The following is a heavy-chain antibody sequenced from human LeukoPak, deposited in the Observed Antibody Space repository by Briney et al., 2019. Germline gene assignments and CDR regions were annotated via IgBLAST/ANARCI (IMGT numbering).Heavy chain of an antibody. Sequence: PSETLSLTCAVYGGSFSGYYWSWLRQPPGKGLEWIGEINHSGSTNYNPSLKSRVTISVDTSKNQFSLKLSSVTAADTAVYYCARGYYDFWSGYYSNTKYYFDYWGQGTLVTVSS. CDR1: GGSFSGYY. V-gene: IGHV4-34*01. CDR2: INHSGST. J-gene: IGHJ4*02. CDR3: ARGYYDFWSGYYSNTKYYFDY. D-gene: IGHD3-3*01.